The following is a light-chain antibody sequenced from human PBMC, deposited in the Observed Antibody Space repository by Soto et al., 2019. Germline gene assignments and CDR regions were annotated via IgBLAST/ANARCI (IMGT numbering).Light chain of an antibody. Sequence: EMVMTQSPATLSVSPGERATLSCRASQSVSTNLAWYQQRPGQAPRLLIYGASARATGIPARFSGSGSGTEFTLTISSLQSEDFAVYYCHQYNIWRTFGQGTRLENK. CDR3: HQYNIWRT. J-gene: IGKJ5*01. CDR2: GAS. V-gene: IGKV3-15*01. CDR1: QSVSTN.